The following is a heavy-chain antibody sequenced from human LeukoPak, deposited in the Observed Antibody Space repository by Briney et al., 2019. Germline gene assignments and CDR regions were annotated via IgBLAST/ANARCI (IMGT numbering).Heavy chain of an antibody. CDR2: ISAYNGNT. J-gene: IGHJ6*03. CDR1: GYTFTNYG. V-gene: IGHV1-18*01. Sequence: ASVKVSCKASGYTFTNYGISWVRQAPGQGLEWMGWISAYNGNTNYAQKLQGRVTMTTDTSTSTAYMELRSLRSDDTAVYYCARVEGGRLRRSYYYYYYMDVWGKGTTVTVSS. D-gene: IGHD4-17*01. CDR3: ARVEGGRLRRSYYYYYYMDV.